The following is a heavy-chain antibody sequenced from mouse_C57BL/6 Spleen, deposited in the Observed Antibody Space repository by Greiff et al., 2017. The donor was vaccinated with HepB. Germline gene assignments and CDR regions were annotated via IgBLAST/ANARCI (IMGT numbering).Heavy chain of an antibody. V-gene: IGHV1-69*01. Sequence: QVQLQQPGAELVMPGASVKLSCKASGYTFTSYWMHWVKQRPGQGLEWIGVIDPSDSYTNYKQKFKGKSTLTVDKSSSTAYMQLSSLTSEDSAVYYCANIDFDYWGQGTTLTVSS. J-gene: IGHJ2*01. CDR2: IDPSDSYT. CDR1: GYTFTSYW. CDR3: ANIDFDY.